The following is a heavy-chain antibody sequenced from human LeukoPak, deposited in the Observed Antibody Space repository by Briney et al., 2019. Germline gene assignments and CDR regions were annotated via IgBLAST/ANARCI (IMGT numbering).Heavy chain of an antibody. CDR1: VSSGLTRW. CDR3: ASAAGWEFGY. CDR2: IKEDGSDK. J-gene: IGHJ4*02. Sequence: GGSLRLSCVASVSSGLTRWMNWVRQAPGKGLEWVAIIKEDGSDKYYVDSVKGRFTISRDNAKNSVYLQMNSLRVEDTAAYYCASAAGWEFGYWGQGTLVTASS. V-gene: IGHV3-7*01. D-gene: IGHD1-26*01.